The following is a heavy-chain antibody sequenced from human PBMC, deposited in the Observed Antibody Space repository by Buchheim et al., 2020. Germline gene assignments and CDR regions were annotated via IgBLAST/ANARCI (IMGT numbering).Heavy chain of an antibody. CDR1: GGSTSSGGYY. D-gene: IGHD2-21*02. J-gene: IGHJ4*02. CDR2: IYYSGSP. V-gene: IGHV4-31*03. Sequence: QVQLQESGPGLVKPSQTLSLTCTFSGGSTSSGGYYWSWIRQPPGKVLEWIGYIYYSGSPSYNPSLTRRFTISVDTSKNQFSLKLSSVTAADTAVYYCARVGCGGDCYLGVFFGFDYWGQGTL. CDR3: ARVGCGGDCYLGVFFGFDY.